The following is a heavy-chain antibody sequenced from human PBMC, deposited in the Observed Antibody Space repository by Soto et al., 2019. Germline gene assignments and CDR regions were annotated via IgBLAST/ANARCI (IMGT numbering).Heavy chain of an antibody. Sequence: GESLKITCKASGYSFTSYWISWVRQMPEKGLEWMGRIDPSDSYTNYSPSFQGHVTISADKSISTAYLQWSSLKASDTAMYYCARHNCGGDCHDAFDISGQGTIVT. CDR1: GYSFTSYW. CDR3: ARHNCGGDCHDAFDI. CDR2: IDPSDSYT. V-gene: IGHV5-10-1*01. D-gene: IGHD2-21*01. J-gene: IGHJ3*02.